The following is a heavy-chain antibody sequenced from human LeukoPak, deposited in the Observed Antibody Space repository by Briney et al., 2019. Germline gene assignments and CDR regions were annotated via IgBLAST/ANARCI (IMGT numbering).Heavy chain of an antibody. CDR2: ISSSGSTI. V-gene: IGHV3-48*03. J-gene: IGHJ4*02. CDR1: GFTFSSYE. CDR3: ASGSGYCSSTSCVPPFDY. Sequence: HPGGSLRLSCAASGFTFSSYEINWVRQAPGKGLEWVSYISSSGSTIYYVDSVKGRFTISRDNAKNSLYLQMNSLRAEDTAVYYCASGSGYCSSTSCVPPFDYWGQGTLVTVSS. D-gene: IGHD2-2*01.